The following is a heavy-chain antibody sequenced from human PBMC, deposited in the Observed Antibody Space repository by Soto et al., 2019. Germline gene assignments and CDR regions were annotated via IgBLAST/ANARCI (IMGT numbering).Heavy chain of an antibody. V-gene: IGHV3-33*01. CDR1: GFTFSSYG. Sequence: GGSLRLSCAASGFTFSSYGMHWVRQAPGKGLEWVAVTWYDGTNKDHADSVKGRFTISRDNSKNTLYLQMNSLSADDTAVYYCARDPQDYGLDVWGQGTKVTVSS. CDR3: ARDPQDYGLDV. J-gene: IGHJ6*02. CDR2: TWYDGTNK.